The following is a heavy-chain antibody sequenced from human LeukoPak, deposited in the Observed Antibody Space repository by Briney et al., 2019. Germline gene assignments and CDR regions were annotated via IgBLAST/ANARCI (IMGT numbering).Heavy chain of an antibody. CDR1: GFTFSTYA. Sequence: GRSLRLSCAASGFTFSTYAMNWVRQAPGKGLEWVAVISYDGRQNYYADSVKGRFTISRDNSKNTLYLQMNSLRAEDTAVYYRASSIRAHDAFDIWGQGTMVTVSS. J-gene: IGHJ3*02. CDR2: ISYDGRQN. D-gene: IGHD3-3*02. CDR3: ASSIRAHDAFDI. V-gene: IGHV3-30*14.